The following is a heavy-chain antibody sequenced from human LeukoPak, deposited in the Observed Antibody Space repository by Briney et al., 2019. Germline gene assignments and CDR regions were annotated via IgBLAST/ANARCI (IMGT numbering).Heavy chain of an antibody. V-gene: IGHV1-2*02. Sequence: ASVKVPCKASGYTFTGYYMHWVRQAPGQRLEWMGWISPNGGGKKIEKKFKARITLTRDTPQNHAYLELSRLRFDDTAVYYCARDRRPYASGNYSPWGQGTMVTVSS. CDR3: ARDRRPYASGNYSP. CDR1: GYTFTGYY. CDR2: ISPNGGGK. J-gene: IGHJ5*02. D-gene: IGHD3-10*01.